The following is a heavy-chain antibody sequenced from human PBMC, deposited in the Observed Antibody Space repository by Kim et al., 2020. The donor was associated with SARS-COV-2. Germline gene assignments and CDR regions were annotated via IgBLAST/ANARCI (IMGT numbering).Heavy chain of an antibody. V-gene: IGHV4-31*03. CDR2: IYYSGST. D-gene: IGHD3-10*01. CDR1: GGSISSGGYY. Sequence: SETLSLTCTVSGGSISSGGYYWSWIRQHPGKCLEWIGYIYYSGSTYYNPSLKSRVTISVDTSKNQFSLKLSSVTAADTAVYYCARDHMVRGPNWFDPWGQGTLVTVSS. J-gene: IGHJ5*02. CDR3: ARDHMVRGPNWFDP.